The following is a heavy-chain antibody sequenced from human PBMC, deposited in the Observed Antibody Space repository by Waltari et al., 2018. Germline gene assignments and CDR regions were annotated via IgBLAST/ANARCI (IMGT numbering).Heavy chain of an antibody. CDR2: IYYSGST. CDR1: GGSISSYY. V-gene: IGHV4-59*01. CDR3: AREGGRYYGSGSYRYFQH. J-gene: IGHJ1*01. D-gene: IGHD3-10*01. Sequence: QVQLQESGPGLVKPSETLSLTCPVSGGSISSYYWSWIRQPPGKGLEWIGYIYYSGSTNYNPSLKSRVTISVDTSKNQFSLKLSSVTAADTAVYYCAREGGRYYGSGSYRYFQHWGQGTLVTVSS.